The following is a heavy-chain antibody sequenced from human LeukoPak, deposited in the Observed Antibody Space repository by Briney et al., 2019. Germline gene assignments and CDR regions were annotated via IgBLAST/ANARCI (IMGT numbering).Heavy chain of an antibody. J-gene: IGHJ4*02. CDR1: GYTFTSYG. Sequence: ASVKVSCKTSGYTFTSYGIIWVRQAPGQGLEWTGWITAYSGNTNYAQKLQGRVTMTIDTSTRTAYMELRSLGSDDTAVYYCAREISRGNFDYWGQGTLVTVSS. V-gene: IGHV1-18*01. D-gene: IGHD2-2*01. CDR3: AREISRGNFDY. CDR2: ITAYSGNT.